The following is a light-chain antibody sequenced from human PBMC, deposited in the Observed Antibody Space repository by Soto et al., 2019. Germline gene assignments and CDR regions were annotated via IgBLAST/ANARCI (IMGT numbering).Light chain of an antibody. CDR3: MQATQFPIT. CDR1: QSLVPSDGNTY. CDR2: KIS. J-gene: IGKJ5*01. V-gene: IGKV2-24*01. Sequence: DIVMTQTPLSSPVTLGQPASISCRSSQSLVPSDGNTYLSWLQQRPGQPPRLLIYKISERFSGVPDRFSGSGAGTDFTLKISRVKAEDVGVYYCMQATQFPITFGQGTRLEVK.